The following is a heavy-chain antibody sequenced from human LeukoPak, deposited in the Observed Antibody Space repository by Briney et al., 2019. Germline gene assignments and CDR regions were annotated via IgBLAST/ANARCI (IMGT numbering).Heavy chain of an antibody. V-gene: IGHV3-23*01. Sequence: GGSLRLSCAASGFTFSSYAMSWVRQAPGKGLEWVSAISGSGGSTYYADSVKGRFTISRDNSKNTLYLQMNSLRAEDTAVYYCAKGPRGYSDGQADYWGQGTLVTVSS. CDR2: ISGSGGST. D-gene: IGHD5-18*01. CDR3: AKGPRGYSDGQADY. CDR1: GFTFSSYA. J-gene: IGHJ4*02.